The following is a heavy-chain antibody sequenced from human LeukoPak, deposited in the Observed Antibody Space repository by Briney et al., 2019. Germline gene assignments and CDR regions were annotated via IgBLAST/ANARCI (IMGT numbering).Heavy chain of an antibody. CDR2: IDPTDSYT. J-gene: IGHJ4*02. Sequence: GESLRISCKGYGYIFTSYWITWVRQMPGKGLEWMGTIDPTDSYTNYSPSFQGHVTISTDKSISTAYLQWSSLKASDTAIYYCARRGRSSSNFDFWGQGTLVTVPS. CDR3: ARRGRSSSNFDF. D-gene: IGHD6-6*01. CDR1: GYIFTSYW. V-gene: IGHV5-10-1*01.